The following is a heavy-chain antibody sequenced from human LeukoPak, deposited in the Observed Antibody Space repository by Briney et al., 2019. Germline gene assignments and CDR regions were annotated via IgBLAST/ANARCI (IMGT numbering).Heavy chain of an antibody. Sequence: PGESLKISCEVYGYSFTTYWLGWVRQMPGKGLEWMGTFNPGDSDIRYSPSFQGQVTISADKSISTAYLQWSSLKASDTAMYYCARHVSSSRVALDIWGQGTMVTVSS. D-gene: IGHD2-2*01. J-gene: IGHJ3*02. CDR2: FNPGDSDI. CDR3: ARHVSSSRVALDI. CDR1: GYSFTTYW. V-gene: IGHV5-51*01.